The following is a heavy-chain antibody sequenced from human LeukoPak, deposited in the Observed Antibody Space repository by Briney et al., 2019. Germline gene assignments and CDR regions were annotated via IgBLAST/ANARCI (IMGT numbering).Heavy chain of an antibody. D-gene: IGHD3-3*01. J-gene: IGHJ6*02. Sequence: SETLSLTCAVSGGSISSSNWWSWVRQPPGKGLEWIGEIYHSGSTNYNPSLKSRVTISVDKSKNQFSLKLSPVTAADTAVYYCARDTYYDFWSGYYTPTAKGYYYYGMDVWGQGTTVTVSS. CDR3: ARDTYYDFWSGYYTPTAKGYYYYGMDV. CDR1: GGSISSSNW. CDR2: IYHSGST. V-gene: IGHV4-4*02.